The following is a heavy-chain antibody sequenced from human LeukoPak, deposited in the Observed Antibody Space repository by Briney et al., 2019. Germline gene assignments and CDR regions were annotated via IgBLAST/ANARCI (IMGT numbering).Heavy chain of an antibody. D-gene: IGHD3-22*01. J-gene: IGHJ4*02. CDR3: ARGSGGYYNYFDY. Sequence: PGGSLRLSCAASGFTFSSYGMHWVRQAPGKGLEWVGVIWYDGNNKYYADSVKGRFTMSRDNSKNTLYLQMNSLRAEDTAVYYCARGSGGYYNYFDYWGQGTLVTVSS. V-gene: IGHV3-33*08. CDR1: GFTFSSYG. CDR2: IWYDGNNK.